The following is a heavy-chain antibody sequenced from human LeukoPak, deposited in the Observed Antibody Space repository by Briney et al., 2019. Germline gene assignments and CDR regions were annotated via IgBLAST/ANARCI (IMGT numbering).Heavy chain of an antibody. J-gene: IGHJ4*02. CDR2: INPNSGGT. CDR3: ARVNGSSGWLPLGSYNY. CDR1: GYTFTGYY. V-gene: IGHV1-2*06. Sequence: ASVKVSCKASGYTFTGYYMHWVRQAPGQGLEWMGRINPNSGGTNYAQKFQGRVTMTRDTSISTAYMELSRLRSDDTAVYYCARVNGSSGWLPLGSYNYWGQGTLVTVSS. D-gene: IGHD6-19*01.